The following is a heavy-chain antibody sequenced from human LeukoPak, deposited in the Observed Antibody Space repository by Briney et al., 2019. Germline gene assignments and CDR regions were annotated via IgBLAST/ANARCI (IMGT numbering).Heavy chain of an antibody. V-gene: IGHV1-18*01. CDR2: INAYNGYT. J-gene: IGHJ4*02. CDR1: GYTLTSYG. D-gene: IGHD6-6*01. CDR3: ARSSPHEFDY. Sequence: GASVKVSCKASGYTLTSYGISWERQAPGQGLEWMGWINAYNGYTNYAQKFQGRVTMTTDTSTSTVYMELSSLRSEDTAVYYCARSSPHEFDYWGQGTLVTVSS.